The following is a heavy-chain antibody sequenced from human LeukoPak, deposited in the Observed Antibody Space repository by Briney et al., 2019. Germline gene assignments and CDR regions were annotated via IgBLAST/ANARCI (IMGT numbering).Heavy chain of an antibody. D-gene: IGHD5-24*01. CDR3: AKASRDGYFDY. J-gene: IGHJ4*02. V-gene: IGHV1-46*01. CDR2: INPSSGST. Sequence: ASVKVSCKASGYTFTSYYMHWVRQAPGQGLEWMGIINPSSGSTSYAQKFQGRVTMTRDTSTSTVYMELSSLRSEDTAVYYCAKASRDGYFDYWGQETLVTVSS. CDR1: GYTFTSYY.